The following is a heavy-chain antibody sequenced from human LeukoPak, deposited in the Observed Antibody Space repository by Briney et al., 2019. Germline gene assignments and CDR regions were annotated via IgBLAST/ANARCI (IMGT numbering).Heavy chain of an antibody. V-gene: IGHV4-61*01. CDR2: TYYTGNS. Sequence: PSETLSLTCTVSGGSVSSDNYYWTWIRQPPGKGLEWIGCTYYTGNSHYNPSLKSRVTISLDTSKNQFSLKLSSVTAADTAVYYCARFYYDTPSYYYFDYWGQGTLVTVSS. CDR1: GGSVSSDNYY. J-gene: IGHJ4*02. CDR3: ARFYYDTPSYYYFDY. D-gene: IGHD3-22*01.